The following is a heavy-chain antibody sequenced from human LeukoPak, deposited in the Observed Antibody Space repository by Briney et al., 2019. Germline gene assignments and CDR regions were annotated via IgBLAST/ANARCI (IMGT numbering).Heavy chain of an antibody. D-gene: IGHD4-11*01. CDR2: IYPGDSDT. V-gene: IGHV5-51*01. J-gene: IGHJ6*03. CDR1: GYSFTSYW. Sequence: KGGESLKISCKGSGYSFTSYWIGWVRQMPGKGLEWMGIIYPGDSDTRYSPSFQGQVTISADKSISTAYLQWSSLKASDTAMYYCARDGNTDSNYDGRVYYYYYYMDVWGKGTTVTVSS. CDR3: ARDGNTDSNYDGRVYYYYYYMDV.